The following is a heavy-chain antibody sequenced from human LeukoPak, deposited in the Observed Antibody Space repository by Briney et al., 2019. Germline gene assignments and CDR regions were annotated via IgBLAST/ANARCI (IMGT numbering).Heavy chain of an antibody. CDR3: ARNLHDY. CDR2: MKQDGGEK. Sequence: LRLSXXASXXTXXKYWMSWVRQAXGXGLEWVANMKQDGGEKYYVDSVKGRFTISRDNAKNSLYLQMNSLRGEDTAVYYCARNLHDYWGQGTLVTVSS. CDR1: XXTXXKYW. V-gene: IGHV3-7*01. J-gene: IGHJ4*02.